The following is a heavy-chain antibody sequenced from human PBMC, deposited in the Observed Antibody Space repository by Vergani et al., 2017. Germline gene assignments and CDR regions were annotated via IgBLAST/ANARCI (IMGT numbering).Heavy chain of an antibody. CDR3: AKEEGESRRSMGPPYAFDI. D-gene: IGHD3-16*01. CDR1: GFTFSSYG. CDR2: IRYDGSNK. Sequence: QVQLVESGGGVVQPGGSLRLSCAASGFTFSSYGMHWVRPAPGKGLEWVAFIRYDGSNKYYADSVKGRFTISRDNSKNTLYLQMNSLRAEDTAVYYCAKEEGESRRSMGPPYAFDIWGQGTMVTVSS. V-gene: IGHV3-30*02. J-gene: IGHJ3*02.